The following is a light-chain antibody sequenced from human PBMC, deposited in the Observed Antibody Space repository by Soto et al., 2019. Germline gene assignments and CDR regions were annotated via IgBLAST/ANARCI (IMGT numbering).Light chain of an antibody. CDR3: QQRSSWPRT. V-gene: IGKV3-11*01. J-gene: IGKJ5*01. CDR2: DAS. Sequence: EIVLTQSPVTLSLSPGGKATLSCRASQRVSTYLAWFQQKPGQSPRLLIYDASNRATGVPARFSGSGSGTDFTLTISSVEAEDFGVYYCQQRSSWPRTVGQGTRLEIK. CDR1: QRVSTY.